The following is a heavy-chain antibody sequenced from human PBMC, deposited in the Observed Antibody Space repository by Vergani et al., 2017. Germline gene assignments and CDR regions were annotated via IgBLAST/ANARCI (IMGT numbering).Heavy chain of an antibody. CDR2: NSGSGGST. CDR1: GFTFNHYA. CDR3: AKANPRNSGYDYLYYYHAMDV. V-gene: IGHV3-23*01. D-gene: IGHD5-12*01. Sequence: EVQLLESGGDLVQPGGSLRLSCAASGFTFNHYAMNWVRQAPGKGLEWVSGNSGSGGSTYYAGSVKGRFTISRDSSKNTLYLQMNSLRAGDTAVYYCAKANPRNSGYDYLYYYHAMDVWGQGTTVTVSS. J-gene: IGHJ6*02.